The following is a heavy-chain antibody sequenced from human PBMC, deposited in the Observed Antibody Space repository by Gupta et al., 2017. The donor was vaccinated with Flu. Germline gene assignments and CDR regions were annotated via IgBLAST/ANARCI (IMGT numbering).Heavy chain of an antibody. V-gene: IGHV3-21*01. D-gene: IGHD2-21*01. CDR3: ARSFAEDNGDSSDY. Sequence: EVHLLECGGGLVKSGGSLRLSGAASGSTFSTYTLNWVRQAPGKGLDWVSSISSSSSSIYYADSLSGRFTVSRDNAKSPPFLLMDKLMDDDAAIYYCARSFAEDNGDSSDYWGQGTQVTVSS. CDR2: ISSSSSSI. J-gene: IGHJ4*02. CDR1: GSTFSTYT.